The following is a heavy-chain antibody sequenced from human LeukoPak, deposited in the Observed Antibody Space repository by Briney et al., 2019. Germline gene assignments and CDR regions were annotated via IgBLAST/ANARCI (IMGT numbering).Heavy chain of an antibody. CDR3: AKDLWFGELSNFDY. CDR1: GFTFSTYG. D-gene: IGHD3-10*01. Sequence: GGSLRLSCAASGFTFSTYGMHWVRQAPGKGLEWVAVISYDGSNKYYADSVKGRFTISRDNSKNTLYLQMNSLRAEDTAVYYCAKDLWFGELSNFDYWGQGTLVTVSS. J-gene: IGHJ4*02. V-gene: IGHV3-30*18. CDR2: ISYDGSNK.